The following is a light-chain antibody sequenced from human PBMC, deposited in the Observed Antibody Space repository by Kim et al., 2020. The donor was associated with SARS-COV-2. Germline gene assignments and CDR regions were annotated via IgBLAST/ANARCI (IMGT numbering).Light chain of an antibody. J-gene: IGLJ3*02. V-gene: IGLV1-51*01. CDR2: DNN. CDR3: GTWDSSLSAV. CDR1: SSNIGNNY. Sequence: PGQKVTISCSGSSSNIGNNYVSWYQQLPGTTPKLLIYDNNKRPSGIPDRFSGSKSGTSATLGITGLQTGDEADYYCGTWDSSLSAVFGGGTKLTVL.